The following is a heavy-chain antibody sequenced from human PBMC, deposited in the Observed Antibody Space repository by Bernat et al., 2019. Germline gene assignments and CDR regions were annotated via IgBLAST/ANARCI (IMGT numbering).Heavy chain of an antibody. D-gene: IGHD2-15*01. CDR1: GFTFSSYD. CDR3: AKILSQVDYYWYGADV. Sequence: EVQLLESGGGLVQPGGSLRLSCAASGFTFSSYDMIWVRQAPGKGLGWVPGISGGGDRTDDADSVKGRFTISRDNSKNTLSLQMNSLRAEDTAVYYCAKILSQVDYYWYGADVWGQGTTVTVSS. J-gene: IGHJ6*02. CDR2: ISGGGDRT. V-gene: IGHV3-23*01.